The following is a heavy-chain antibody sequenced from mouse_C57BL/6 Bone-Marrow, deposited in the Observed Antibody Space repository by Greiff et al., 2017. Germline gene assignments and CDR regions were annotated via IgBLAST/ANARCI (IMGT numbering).Heavy chain of an antibody. J-gene: IGHJ2*01. CDR3: ARLTTVVACYFDY. D-gene: IGHD1-1*01. V-gene: IGHV1-72*01. Sequence: QVQLKQPGAELVKPGASVKLSCKASGYTFTSYWMHWVQQRPGRGLEWIGRIDPNSGGTKYNEKFKSKATLTVDKPSSTAYMQLSSLTSVDSAVYDCARLTTVVACYFDYWGQGTTLTVSS. CDR2: IDPNSGGT. CDR1: GYTFTSYW.